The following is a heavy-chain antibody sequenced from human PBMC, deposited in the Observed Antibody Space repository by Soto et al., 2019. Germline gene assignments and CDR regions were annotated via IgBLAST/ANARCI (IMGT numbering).Heavy chain of an antibody. CDR3: ARKVTCFDQ. V-gene: IGHV4-31*02. CDR1: GVSISSGGYY. J-gene: IGHJ4*02. D-gene: IGHD3-10*01. CDR2: IYDGGKT. Sequence: SDTLSLTCIVSGVSISSGGYYWSWIRQHPGKGLEWIGYIYDGGKTFYNPSLKSRLTILVDPSKNQFSLKLTSVTAADTAVYYCARKVTCFDQWGQGTVVTVS.